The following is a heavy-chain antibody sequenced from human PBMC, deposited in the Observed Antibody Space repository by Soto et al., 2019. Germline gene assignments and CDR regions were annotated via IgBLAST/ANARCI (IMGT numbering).Heavy chain of an antibody. D-gene: IGHD3-3*01. CDR2: VYYSGTT. CDR3: ARSITIYGVVVSSADNWFDP. V-gene: IGHV4-39*01. Sequence: QLQLQESGPGLVKPSETLSLTCAVSGVSISSSSFYWGWIRQPPGRGLEWIGAVYYSGTTSYNPSLKSRVTMSVDTSKNQFSRKLSSVTAAATSIYYCARSITIYGVVVSSADNWFDPWGPGTLVTVSS. J-gene: IGHJ5*02. CDR1: GVSISSSSFY.